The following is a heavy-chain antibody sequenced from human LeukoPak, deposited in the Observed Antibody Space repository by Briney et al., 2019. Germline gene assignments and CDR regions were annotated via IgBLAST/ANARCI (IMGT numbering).Heavy chain of an antibody. J-gene: IGHJ4*02. CDR2: MNGEGTTI. D-gene: IGHD1-7*01. V-gene: IGHV3-74*01. Sequence: GGSLRLSCATSGLTFRTTWMHWVRQAPGKGLMWVSRMNGEGTTIDYADSVKGRFTVSRDYAERTLFLQMNNLRTEDTALYFCATARNFRFEYWGQGSLVIVSA. CDR3: ATARNFRFEY. CDR1: GLTFRTTW.